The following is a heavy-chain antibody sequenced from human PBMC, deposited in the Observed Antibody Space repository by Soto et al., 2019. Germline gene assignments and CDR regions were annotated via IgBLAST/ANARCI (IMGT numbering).Heavy chain of an antibody. CDR1: GLTFSSYS. D-gene: IGHD3-3*01. CDR3: AKLVLEWLLPYGMDV. CDR2: ISSSSSYI. Sequence: GGSLRLSCAASGLTFSSYSMNWVRQAPGKGLEWVSSISSSSSYIYYADSVKGRFTISRDNAKNSLYLQMNSLRAEDTAVYYCAKLVLEWLLPYGMDVWGQGTTVTVSS. J-gene: IGHJ6*02. V-gene: IGHV3-21*01.